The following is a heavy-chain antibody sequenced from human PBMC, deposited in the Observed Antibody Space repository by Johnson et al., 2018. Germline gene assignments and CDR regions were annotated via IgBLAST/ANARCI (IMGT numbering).Heavy chain of an antibody. CDR3: ARVRVDSAFDI. D-gene: IGHD5-12*01. CDR1: GFTFSSYA. J-gene: IGHJ3*02. V-gene: IGHV3-30-3*01. Sequence: LVESGGGVVQPGRSLRLSCAASGFTFSSYAMHWVRQAPGKGLEWVAVISYDGSNKYYADSVKGRFTISRDNSKNTLYLQMNSLRAEETAVYYCARVRVDSAFDIWGQGTMVTVSS. CDR2: ISYDGSNK.